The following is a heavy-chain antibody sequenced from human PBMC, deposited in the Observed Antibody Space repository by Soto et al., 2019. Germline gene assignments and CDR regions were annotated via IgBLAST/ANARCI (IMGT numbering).Heavy chain of an antibody. CDR3: ARDATAVAEPYNWFDP. CDR1: GGTFRNHA. D-gene: IGHD6-19*01. J-gene: IGHJ5*02. CDR2: IIPIFGTP. Sequence: PVKGSCKASGGTFRNHAISRGGPAPRQGLEWMGGIIPIFGTPNYAQKFQDRVTITTADSATTVYMELNSLTSDDTAVYFCARDATAVAEPYNWFDPWGQGTLVTVSS. V-gene: IGHV1-69*05.